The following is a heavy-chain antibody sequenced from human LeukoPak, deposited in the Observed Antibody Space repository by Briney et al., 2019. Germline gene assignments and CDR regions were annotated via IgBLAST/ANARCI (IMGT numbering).Heavy chain of an antibody. CDR3: ARGSSSWTGLPFDAFDI. V-gene: IGHV4-59*01. Sequence: SSETLSLTCTVSGGSISSYYWSWIRQPPGKGLEWIGYIYYSGSTNYNPSLKSRVTISVDTSKNQFSLKLSSVTAADTAVYYCARGSSSWTGLPFDAFDIWGQGTMVTVSS. D-gene: IGHD6-13*01. J-gene: IGHJ3*02. CDR1: GGSISSYY. CDR2: IYYSGST.